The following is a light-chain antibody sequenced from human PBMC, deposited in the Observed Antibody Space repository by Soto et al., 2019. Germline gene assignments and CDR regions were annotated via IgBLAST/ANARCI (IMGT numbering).Light chain of an antibody. CDR2: AAS. V-gene: IGKV1-39*01. CDR1: QSISSY. CDR3: QQSYSTPAIT. Sequence: DIQMTQCPSSLSASVGDRVTITCRASQSISSYLNWYQQKPGKAPKLLIYAASSLQSGVPSRFSGSGSGTDFTLTISSLQPEDFATYYCQQSYSTPAITFGQGTRLEIK. J-gene: IGKJ5*01.